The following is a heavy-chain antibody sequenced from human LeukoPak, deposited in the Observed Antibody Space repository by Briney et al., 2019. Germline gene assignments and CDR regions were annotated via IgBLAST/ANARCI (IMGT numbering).Heavy chain of an antibody. Sequence: SETLSLTCTVSGGSVSSGSYYWSWLRQPPGKGLEWIGYIYYSGSTNYNPSLKSRVTISVDTSKNQFSLKLSSVTAADTAVYYCARVEYSSGWYNSYYFDYWGQGILVTVSS. D-gene: IGHD6-19*01. CDR3: ARVEYSSGWYNSYYFDY. CDR1: GGSVSSGSYY. V-gene: IGHV4-61*01. CDR2: IYYSGST. J-gene: IGHJ4*02.